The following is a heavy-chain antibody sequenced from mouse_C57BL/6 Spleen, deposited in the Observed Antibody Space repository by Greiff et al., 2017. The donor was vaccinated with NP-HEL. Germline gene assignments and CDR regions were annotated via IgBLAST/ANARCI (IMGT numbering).Heavy chain of an antibody. Sequence: QVHVKQSGAELVRPGASVKLSCKASGYTFTDYYINWVKQRPGQGLEWIARIYPGSGNTYYNEKFKGKATLTAEKSSSTAYMQLSSLTSEDSAVYCCARGDYEYYFDYWGQGTTLTVSS. CDR2: IYPGSGNT. D-gene: IGHD2-4*01. CDR1: GYTFTDYY. CDR3: ARGDYEYYFDY. V-gene: IGHV1-76*01. J-gene: IGHJ2*01.